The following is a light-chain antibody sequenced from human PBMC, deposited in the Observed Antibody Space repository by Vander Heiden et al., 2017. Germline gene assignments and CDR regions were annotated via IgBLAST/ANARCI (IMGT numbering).Light chain of an antibody. CDR1: QSIRSW. Sequence: DIQMTQSPSTLAASVGDRVTITCRASQSIRSWLAWYQQKPGKAPNLLIYRASNLENGVPSRFSGSGYGTEFNLTISSRQPDDFAAYYCQQNIDYSPWTFGQGTKVEIK. CDR3: QQNIDYSPWT. J-gene: IGKJ1*01. CDR2: RAS. V-gene: IGKV1-5*03.